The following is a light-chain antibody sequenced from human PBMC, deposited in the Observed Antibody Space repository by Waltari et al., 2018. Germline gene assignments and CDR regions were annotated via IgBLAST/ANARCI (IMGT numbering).Light chain of an antibody. CDR3: QQYYSTPPT. V-gene: IGKV4-1*01. J-gene: IGKJ5*01. Sequence: DIVMTQSPDSLAVSLGERATINCKSSQTLLYSSNNKNYLAWYQQKPGQPPKLLIYWASAREAGVPDRFSGSGSGTDFTLTISSLQAEDGAVYYCQQYYSTPPTFGQGTRLEIK. CDR1: QTLLYSSNNKNY. CDR2: WAS.